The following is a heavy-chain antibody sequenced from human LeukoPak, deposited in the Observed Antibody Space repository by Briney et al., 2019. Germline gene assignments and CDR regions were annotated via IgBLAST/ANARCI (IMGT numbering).Heavy chain of an antibody. J-gene: IGHJ4*02. CDR3: ATYDYVWGRYRLAQSDY. Sequence: GGSLRLSCAASGFTFSSYAMSWVRQLPGKGLEWLSYINDSGGSTYYADSEKGRFVISRDNSKNSLYLQINSLRAEDTAIYYCATYDYVWGRYRLAQSDYWGQGTLVTVSS. CDR1: GFTFSSYA. CDR2: INDSGGST. D-gene: IGHD3-16*02. V-gene: IGHV3-23*01.